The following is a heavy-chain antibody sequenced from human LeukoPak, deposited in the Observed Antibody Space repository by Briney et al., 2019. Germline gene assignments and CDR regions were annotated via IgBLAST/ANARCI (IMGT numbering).Heavy chain of an antibody. CDR1: GGSFSGYY. V-gene: IGHV4-34*01. CDR2: INHSGST. CDR3: ARGRQQLVRGQAFDY. Sequence: SETLSLTCAVYGGSFSGYYWSWIRQPSGKGLEWIGEINHSGSTNYNPSLKSRVTISVDTSKNQFSLKLSSVTAADTAVYYCARGRQQLVRGQAFDYWGQGTLVTVSS. J-gene: IGHJ4*02. D-gene: IGHD6-13*01.